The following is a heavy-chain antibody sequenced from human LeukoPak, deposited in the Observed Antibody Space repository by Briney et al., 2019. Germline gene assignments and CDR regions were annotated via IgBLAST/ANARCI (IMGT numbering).Heavy chain of an antibody. CDR1: GFTFSSYG. Sequence: PGRSLRLSCEASGFTFSSYGVHWVRQAPGKGLEWVAVISYDGSNKYYADSVKGRFTISRDNSKNTLYLQMNSLRAEDTAVYYCASRSGDSSGHLPRYWGQETLVTVSS. CDR2: ISYDGSNK. D-gene: IGHD3-22*01. J-gene: IGHJ4*02. CDR3: ASRSGDSSGHLPRY. V-gene: IGHV3-30*03.